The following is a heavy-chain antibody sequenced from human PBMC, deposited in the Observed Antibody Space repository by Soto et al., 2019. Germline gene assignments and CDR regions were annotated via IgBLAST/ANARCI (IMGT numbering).Heavy chain of an antibody. CDR1: GYSFTSYW. CDR3: ARHGKSGSYYYYYYMDV. D-gene: IGHD1-26*01. CDR2: IYPGDSDT. J-gene: IGHJ6*03. Sequence: GESLKISCKGSGYSFTSYWIGWVRQMPGKGLEWMGIIYPGDSDTRYSQSFQGQVTISADKSISTAYLQWSSLKASATAMYYCARHGKSGSYYYYYYMDVWGKGTTVTVSS. V-gene: IGHV5-51*01.